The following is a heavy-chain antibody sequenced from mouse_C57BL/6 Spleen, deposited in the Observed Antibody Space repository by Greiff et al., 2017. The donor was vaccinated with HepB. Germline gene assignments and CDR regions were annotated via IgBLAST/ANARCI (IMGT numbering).Heavy chain of an antibody. Sequence: EVKVVESGGDLVKPGGSLKLSCAASGFTFSSYGMSWVRQTPDKRLEWVATISSGGSYTYYPDSVKGRFTISRDNAKNTLYLQMSSLKSEDTAMYYCARLDLLYYFDYWGQGTTLTVSS. CDR3: ARLDLLYYFDY. J-gene: IGHJ2*01. CDR2: ISSGGSYT. V-gene: IGHV5-6*01. CDR1: GFTFSSYG. D-gene: IGHD1-1*01.